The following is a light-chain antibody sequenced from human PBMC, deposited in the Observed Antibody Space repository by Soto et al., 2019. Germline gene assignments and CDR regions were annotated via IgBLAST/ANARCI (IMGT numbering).Light chain of an antibody. CDR3: QQYGKSHQIT. V-gene: IGKV3-20*01. J-gene: IGKJ5*01. CDR2: GAS. Sequence: EIWLTQYPGTLSLSPGERATLSCGASQSVSSRYLAWYQQKPCQAPRLLIYGASTRATGIPDSFSGSGSGTDFSLTISRLETEDFAVYYCQQYGKSHQITFGHGTRLEIK. CDR1: QSVSSRY.